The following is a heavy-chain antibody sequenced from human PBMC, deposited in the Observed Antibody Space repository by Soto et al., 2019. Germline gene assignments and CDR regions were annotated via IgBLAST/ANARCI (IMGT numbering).Heavy chain of an antibody. J-gene: IGHJ3*02. CDR1: GFTFTHVW. D-gene: IGHD2-2*01. V-gene: IGHV3-15*01. CDR2: IKRNTDGETR. CDR3: AADRYCSSTTCPGAFDI. Sequence: EVQLVESGGDSVKPGGSLRLSCEASGFTFTHVWMTWVRQAPGKGLEWVGRIKRNTDGETRDYAAPVKGRFTISRDDSKNTLYLQMNSLKTDDTAVYYCAADRYCSSTTCPGAFDIWGQGTMVSVSA.